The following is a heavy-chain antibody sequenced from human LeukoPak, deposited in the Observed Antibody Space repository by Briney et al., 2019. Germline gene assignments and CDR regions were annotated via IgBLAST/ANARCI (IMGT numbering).Heavy chain of an antibody. V-gene: IGHV3-23*01. Sequence: GSLRLSCAASGFTFSSYAMSWVRQAPGKGLEWVSAISGSGGSTYYADSVKGRFTISRDNSKNTLYLQMNSLRAEDTAVYYCAKAHYYDSSGYSDYWGQGTLVTVSS. CDR1: GFTFSSYA. D-gene: IGHD3-22*01. CDR3: AKAHYYDSSGYSDY. CDR2: ISGSGGST. J-gene: IGHJ4*02.